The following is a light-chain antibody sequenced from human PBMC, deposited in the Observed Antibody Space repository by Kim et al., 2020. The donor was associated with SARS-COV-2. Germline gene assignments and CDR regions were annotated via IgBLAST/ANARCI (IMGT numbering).Light chain of an antibody. CDR1: QNINDW. V-gene: IGKV1-5*03. CDR3: QQYRSDLT. J-gene: IGKJ4*01. Sequence: DIQMTQSPSTLSASVGDRVTITCRASQNINDWLAWYQQKPGKAPNLLIYKASNLESGVPSRFSGSGFGTEFTLTISSLQPGDFATYYCQQYRSDLTFGGGTKLEIK. CDR2: KAS.